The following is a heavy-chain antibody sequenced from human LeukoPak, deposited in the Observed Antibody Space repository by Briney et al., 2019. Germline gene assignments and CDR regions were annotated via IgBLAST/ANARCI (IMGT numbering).Heavy chain of an antibody. Sequence: GESLKISCKGSGYSFTSYWIGWVRQMPGKGLEWMGIIYPGDSDTRYSPSFQGQVTISADKSISTAYLQWSSLKASDTAMYYCARLKPDYDFWSGYLNWFDPWGQGTLVTVPS. CDR1: GYSFTSYW. CDR2: IYPGDSDT. CDR3: ARLKPDYDFWSGYLNWFDP. D-gene: IGHD3-3*01. J-gene: IGHJ5*02. V-gene: IGHV5-51*01.